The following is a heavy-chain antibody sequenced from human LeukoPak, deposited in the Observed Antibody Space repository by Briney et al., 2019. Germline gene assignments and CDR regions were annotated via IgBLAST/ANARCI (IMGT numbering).Heavy chain of an antibody. J-gene: IGHJ4*02. V-gene: IGHV3-21*04. Sequence: PGGSLRLSCAASGFTFSSYSMNWVRQAPGKGLGWVSFISSSSSYIYYADSVKGRFTISRDNAKNSLYLQMNSLRAEDTAVYYCAKDRGMFLVGYLDYWGQGTLVTVSS. CDR3: AKDRGMFLVGYLDY. D-gene: IGHD2-15*01. CDR1: GFTFSSYS. CDR2: ISSSSSYI.